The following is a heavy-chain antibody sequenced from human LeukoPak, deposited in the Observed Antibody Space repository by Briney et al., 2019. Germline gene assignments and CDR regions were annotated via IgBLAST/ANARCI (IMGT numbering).Heavy chain of an antibody. J-gene: IGHJ3*02. Sequence: ASVKVSCKASGYTFTGYYMHWVRQAPGQGLEWMGWINPNSGGTNYAQKFQGRVTMTRDTSISTAYMELSRLRSDDTAVYYCARDFGGTYYYDSSGYQGAFDIWGQGTMVTVS. V-gene: IGHV1-2*02. CDR1: GYTFTGYY. D-gene: IGHD3-22*01. CDR2: INPNSGGT. CDR3: ARDFGGTYYYDSSGYQGAFDI.